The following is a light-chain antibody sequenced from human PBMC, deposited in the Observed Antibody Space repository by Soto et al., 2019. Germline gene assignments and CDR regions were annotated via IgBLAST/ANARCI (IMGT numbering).Light chain of an antibody. J-gene: IGKJ1*01. CDR3: QQYNSYSWT. Sequence: DIQMTQSPSTLSASVGDRVTIACRGSQSISNYLAWYQQKPGKAPKLLIYKASSLESGVPSRFSGSGSGTEFTLTISSLQPDDFATYYCQQYNSYSWTFGQGTKVEIK. CDR1: QSISNY. V-gene: IGKV1-5*03. CDR2: KAS.